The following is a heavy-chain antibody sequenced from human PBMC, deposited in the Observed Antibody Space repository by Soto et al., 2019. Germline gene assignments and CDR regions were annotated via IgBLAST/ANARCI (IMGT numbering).Heavy chain of an antibody. CDR3: NRGSEYDFWSGYL. Sequence: QERLVQSGAEVRKPGSSVKVSCKVTGGTSTRYAINWVRQAPGQGLEWMGGIVPMFGTSKYAQKFQGRVTITEDTSTNIAYMELRSLISEDTAVYYCNRGSEYDFWSGYLWGQGTLVSVSS. CDR1: GGTSTRYA. J-gene: IGHJ4*02. D-gene: IGHD3-3*01. CDR2: IVPMFGTS. V-gene: IGHV1-69*06.